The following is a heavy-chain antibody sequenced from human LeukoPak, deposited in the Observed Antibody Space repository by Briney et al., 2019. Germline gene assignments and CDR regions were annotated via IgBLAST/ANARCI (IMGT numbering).Heavy chain of an antibody. CDR3: ASPLGYCSSTSCYVH. Sequence: ASVKVSCKASGGTFSSCALRWVRQAPGQGLEWMGGVIPLFGTANYAQKFQGRVTSTADKSTSTVYMELSRLRSEDTAVYYCASPLGYCSSTSCYVHWGQGTLVTVSS. V-gene: IGHV1-69*06. CDR2: VIPLFGTA. D-gene: IGHD2-2*01. J-gene: IGHJ4*02. CDR1: GGTFSSCA.